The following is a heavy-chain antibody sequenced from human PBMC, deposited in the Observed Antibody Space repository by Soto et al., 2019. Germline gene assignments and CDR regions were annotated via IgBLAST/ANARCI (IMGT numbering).Heavy chain of an antibody. V-gene: IGHV1-69*13. CDR2: IIPIFGTA. CDR1: GGTFSSYA. J-gene: IGHJ6*02. Sequence: ASVKVSCKASGGTFSSYAISWVRQAPGQGLEWMGGIIPIFGTANYAQKFQGRITITADESTSTAYMELSSLRSEDTAVYYCARDPGDSDYYYYGMDVWGQGTTVTVSS. D-gene: IGHD4-17*01. CDR3: ARDPGDSDYYYYGMDV.